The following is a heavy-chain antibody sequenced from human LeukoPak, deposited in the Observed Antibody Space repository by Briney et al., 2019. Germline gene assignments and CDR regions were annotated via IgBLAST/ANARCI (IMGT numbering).Heavy chain of an antibody. D-gene: IGHD3-16*01. J-gene: IGHJ4*02. Sequence: PSETLSLTCTVSGGSISSSSYYWGWIRQPPGKGLEWIGSIYYSGSTYYNPSLKSRVTISVDTSKNQFSLKLSSVTAADTAVYYCARVRDYGGIGEDYWGQGTLATVSS. CDR2: IYYSGST. CDR3: ARVRDYGGIGEDY. CDR1: GGSISSSSYY. V-gene: IGHV4-39*07.